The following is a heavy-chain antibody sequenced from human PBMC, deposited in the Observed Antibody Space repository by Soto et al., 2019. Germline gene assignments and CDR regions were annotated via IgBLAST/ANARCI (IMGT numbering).Heavy chain of an antibody. CDR1: GYTFTSYG. CDR2: ISAYNGNT. V-gene: IGHV1-18*01. J-gene: IGHJ4*02. D-gene: IGHD2-2*01. CDR3: ARVQAVSIVVVPAAIDY. Sequence: GASVKVSCKASGYTFTSYGISWVRQAPGQGLEWMGWISAYNGNTNYAQKLQGRVTMTTDTSTSTAYMELRSLRSDDTAVYYCARVQAVSIVVVPAAIDYWGQGTLVTVSS.